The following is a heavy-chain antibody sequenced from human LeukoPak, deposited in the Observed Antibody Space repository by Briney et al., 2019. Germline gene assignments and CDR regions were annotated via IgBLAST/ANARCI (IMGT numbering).Heavy chain of an antibody. CDR2: IIPIFGTA. V-gene: IGHV1-69*13. CDR1: GYTFTGYY. J-gene: IGHJ5*02. D-gene: IGHD2-2*01. Sequence: GASVKVSCKASGYTFTGYYMHWVRQAPGQGLEWMGGIIPIFGTANYAQKFQGRVTITADESTSTAYMELSSLRSEDTAVYYCAREVLGYCSSTSCYGWFDPWGQETLVTVSS. CDR3: AREVLGYCSSTSCYGWFDP.